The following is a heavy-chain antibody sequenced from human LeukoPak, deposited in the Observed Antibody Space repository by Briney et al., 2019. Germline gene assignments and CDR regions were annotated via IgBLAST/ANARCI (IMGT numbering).Heavy chain of an antibody. CDR1: GGTFSSYA. CDR3: AREGVYTVGTLDP. D-gene: IGHD4-23*01. Sequence: SVKVSCKASGGTFSSYAISWVRQAPGQGLEWMGGIIPIFGTANYAQKFQGRVTMTRDTSTSTVYMELSSLRSEDTAVYYCAREGVYTVGTLDPWGQGTLVTVSS. J-gene: IGHJ5*02. CDR2: IIPIFGTA. V-gene: IGHV1-69*05.